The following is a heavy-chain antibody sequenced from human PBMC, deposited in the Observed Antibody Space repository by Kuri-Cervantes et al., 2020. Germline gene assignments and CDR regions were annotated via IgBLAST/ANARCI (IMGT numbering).Heavy chain of an antibody. V-gene: IGHV3-7*01. CDR3: ARERSGYSYGHKFYYFDY. Sequence: GESLKISCAASGFTFGSYWMSWVRQAPGKGLEWVANIKQDGSEKYYVDSVKGRFTISRDNAKNSLYLQMNSLRAEDTAVYYCARERSGYSYGHKFYYFDYWGQGTLVTVSS. J-gene: IGHJ4*02. CDR1: GFTFGSYW. D-gene: IGHD5-18*01. CDR2: IKQDGSEK.